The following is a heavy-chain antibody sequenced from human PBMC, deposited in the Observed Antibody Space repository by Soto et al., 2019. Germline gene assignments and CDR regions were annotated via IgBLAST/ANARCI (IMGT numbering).Heavy chain of an antibody. D-gene: IGHD6-19*01. J-gene: IGHJ6*01. Sequence: QVQLVQSGAEVKKPGSSVKVSCKASGGTFNNYAFSWVRQAPGQGLEWLGGIMPIFGRPDYAQKFRDRVTITADESTTTAHMGLSSLRSEDTAVYYCATWLKEAGIGGTYYY. CDR2: IMPIFGRP. CDR1: GGTFNNYA. CDR3: ATWLKEAGIGGTYYY. V-gene: IGHV1-69*12.